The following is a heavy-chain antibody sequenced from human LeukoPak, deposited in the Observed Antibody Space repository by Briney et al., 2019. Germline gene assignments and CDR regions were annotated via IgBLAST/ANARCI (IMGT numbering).Heavy chain of an antibody. D-gene: IGHD5-18*01. J-gene: IGHJ3*02. CDR2: IYDSGYT. Sequence: SETLSLTCTVSGGSISSYYWSWIRQPPGKGLDWVGYIYDSGYTKYNPSLKSRVAISRDTSEHQFSLKLTSVTAADTAVYYCARAGYSYGIDGFDIWGQGAVVTVSS. CDR1: GGSISSYY. V-gene: IGHV4-59*01. CDR3: ARAGYSYGIDGFDI.